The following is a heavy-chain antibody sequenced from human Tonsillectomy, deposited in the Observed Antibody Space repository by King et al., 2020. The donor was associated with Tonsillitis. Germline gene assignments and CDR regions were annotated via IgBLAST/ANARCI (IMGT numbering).Heavy chain of an antibody. D-gene: IGHD6-13*01. CDR1: GFTFSSYA. Sequence: VQLVESGGGLVQPGGSLRLSCAASGFTFSSYAMSWVRQAPGKGLEWVAVIYSGGSSTYYADSVKGRFTISRDNSKNTLYLQMNSLRAEDTAVYYCAKGEAHSKSWYVSPFDTWGQGTLVTVSS. V-gene: IGHV3-23*03. CDR3: AKGEAHSKSWYVSPFDT. J-gene: IGHJ5*02. CDR2: IYSGGSST.